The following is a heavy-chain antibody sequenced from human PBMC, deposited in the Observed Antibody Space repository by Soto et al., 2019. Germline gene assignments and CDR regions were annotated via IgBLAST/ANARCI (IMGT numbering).Heavy chain of an antibody. CDR2: IWYDGSNK. J-gene: IGHJ5*02. D-gene: IGHD6-19*01. CDR1: GFTFSSYG. Sequence: GGSLRLSCAASGFTFSSYGMHWVRQAPGKGLEWVAVIWYDGSNKYYADSVKGLFTISRDNSKNTLYLQMNSLRAEDTAVYYCAREHVNSGLAVAGISWFDPWGQGTLVTVSS. V-gene: IGHV3-33*01. CDR3: AREHVNSGLAVAGISWFDP.